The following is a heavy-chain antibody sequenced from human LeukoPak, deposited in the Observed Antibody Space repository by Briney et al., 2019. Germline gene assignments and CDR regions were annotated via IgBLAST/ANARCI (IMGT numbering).Heavy chain of an antibody. J-gene: IGHJ4*02. V-gene: IGHV1-2*02. CDR1: GYSFTGCY. D-gene: IGHD6-19*01. CDR3: ATVDQWLAYDY. Sequence: ASVKVSCKASGYSFTGCYIHWVRQAPGQGLEWMGWINPNTGGTSFAQKFQGRVTMTRDTSITTTHMELSSLRSDDTAVYYCATVDQWLAYDYWGQGTLVTVSS. CDR2: INPNTGGT.